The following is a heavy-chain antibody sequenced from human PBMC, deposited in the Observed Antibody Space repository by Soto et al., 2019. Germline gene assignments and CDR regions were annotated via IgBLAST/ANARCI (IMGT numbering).Heavy chain of an antibody. CDR2: IIPIFGTA. CDR3: ARVLDYYDSSGYYFFAFDI. CDR1: GGTFSSYT. D-gene: IGHD3-22*01. J-gene: IGHJ3*02. V-gene: IGHV1-69*13. Sequence: ASVKVSCKASGGTFSSYTISWVRQAPGQGLEWMGGIIPIFGTANYAQKFQGRVTITADESTSTAYMDLSSLISEDTAVYYCARVLDYYDSSGYYFFAFDIWGQGTMVTVSS.